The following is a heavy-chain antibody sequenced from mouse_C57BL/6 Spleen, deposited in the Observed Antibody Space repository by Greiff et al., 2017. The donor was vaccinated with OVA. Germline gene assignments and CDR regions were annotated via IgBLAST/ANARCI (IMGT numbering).Heavy chain of an antibody. J-gene: IGHJ2*01. CDR1: GFTFSDAW. Sequence: EVQLVESGGGLVQPGGSMKLSCAASGFTFSDAWMDWVRQSPEKGLEWVAEIRNKANNHATYYAESVKGRFTISRDDSKSSVYLQMNSSRAEDTGIYYCTRHDYDGFDYWGQGTTLTVSS. CDR2: IRNKANNHAT. D-gene: IGHD2-4*01. V-gene: IGHV6-6*01. CDR3: TRHDYDGFDY.